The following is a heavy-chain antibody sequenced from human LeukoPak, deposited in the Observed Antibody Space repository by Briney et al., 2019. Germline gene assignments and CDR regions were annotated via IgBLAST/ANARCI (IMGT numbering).Heavy chain of an antibody. V-gene: IGHV1-18*04. CDR1: GYTFTGYY. D-gene: IGHD2-15*01. Sequence: ASMKVSCTASGYTFTGYYMHWVRQAPGQGLEWMGWITPYNGNTDYAQKVQGRVTMTADTSTSTAYMELRSLISDDTAVYYCARLNSAANFLDYWGQGTLVTVSS. J-gene: IGHJ4*02. CDR3: ARLNSAANFLDY. CDR2: ITPYNGNT.